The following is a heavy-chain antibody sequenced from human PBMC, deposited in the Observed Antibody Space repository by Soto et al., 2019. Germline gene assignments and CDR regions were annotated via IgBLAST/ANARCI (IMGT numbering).Heavy chain of an antibody. J-gene: IGHJ6*02. V-gene: IGHV4-30-4*01. CDR1: GGSISSCDYY. D-gene: IGHD3-10*01. CDR2: IYYSGST. Sequence: SETLSLTCTVSGGSISSCDYYWSWIRQPPGKGLEWIGYIYYSGSTYYNPSLKSRVTISVDTSKNQFSLKLSSVTAADTAVYYCARGELWFGELGGMDVWGQGTTVTVSS. CDR3: ARGELWFGELGGMDV.